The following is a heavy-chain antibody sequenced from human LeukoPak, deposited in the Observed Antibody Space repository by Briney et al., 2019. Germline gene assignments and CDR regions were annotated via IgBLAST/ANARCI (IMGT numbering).Heavy chain of an antibody. Sequence: SETLSLTCAVSGGSISSSNWWSWVRQPPGKGLEWIGEIYRSGSTNYNPSLKSRVTISEDKSRNQFSLKLSSVTAADTALYYCARVWYSSGWYGAVFDYWGQGTLVTVSP. V-gene: IGHV4-4*02. CDR3: ARVWYSSGWYGAVFDY. CDR2: IYRSGST. D-gene: IGHD6-19*01. CDR1: GGSISSSNW. J-gene: IGHJ4*02.